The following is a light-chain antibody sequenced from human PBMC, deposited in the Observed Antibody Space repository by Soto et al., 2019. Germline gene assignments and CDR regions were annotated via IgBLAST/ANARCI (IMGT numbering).Light chain of an antibody. Sequence: DIPMTQSPSTLSASVGDTVTITCRTSQYISNWLAWYQQKPGKAPNLLIYKASILESEVPSRFSGSGSGTEFTLTISSLQPGDFATYYCQHYYTYPYTFGQGTKPEIK. CDR2: KAS. V-gene: IGKV1-5*03. CDR1: QYISNW. CDR3: QHYYTYPYT. J-gene: IGKJ2*01.